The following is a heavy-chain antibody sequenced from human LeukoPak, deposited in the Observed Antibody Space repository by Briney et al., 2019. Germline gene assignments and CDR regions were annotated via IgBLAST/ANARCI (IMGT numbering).Heavy chain of an antibody. D-gene: IGHD4-11*01. CDR2: ISGSGGST. CDR1: GFTFSSYA. V-gene: IGHV3-23*01. CDR3: AKGTYTSFYYYMNV. J-gene: IGHJ6*03. Sequence: TGGSLRLSCAASGFTFSSYAMSWVRQAPGKGLEWVSAISGSGGSTYYADSVKGRFTISRDNSKNTLYLQMNSLRAEDTAVYYCAKGTYTSFYYYMNVWGRGTTVTVSS.